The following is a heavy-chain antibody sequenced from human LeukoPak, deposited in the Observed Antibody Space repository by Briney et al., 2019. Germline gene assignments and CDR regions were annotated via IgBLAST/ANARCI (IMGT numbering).Heavy chain of an antibody. CDR2: IYYSGST. V-gene: IGHV4-30-4*01. Sequence: SQTLSLTCTVSGGSISSGDYYWSWIRQPPGKGLEWIGYIYYSGSTHYNPSLKSRVTISVDTSKNQFPLKLSSVTAADTAVYYCATLGYCSGGSCYSRGFYYYGMDVWGQGTTVTVSS. CDR1: GGSISSGDYY. CDR3: ATLGYCSGGSCYSRGFYYYGMDV. J-gene: IGHJ6*02. D-gene: IGHD2-15*01.